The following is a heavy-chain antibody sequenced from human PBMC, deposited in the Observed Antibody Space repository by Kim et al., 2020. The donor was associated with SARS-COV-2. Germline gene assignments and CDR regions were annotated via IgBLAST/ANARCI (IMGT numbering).Heavy chain of an antibody. D-gene: IGHD3-3*01. Sequence: GGSLRLSCAASGFTFSSYWMSWVRQAPGKGLEWVANIKQDGSEKYYVDSVKGRFTISRDNAKNSLYLQMNSLRAEDTAVYYCARSSIFGVRPYDYWGQGTLVTVSS. J-gene: IGHJ4*02. CDR3: ARSSIFGVRPYDY. CDR2: IKQDGSEK. CDR1: GFTFSSYW. V-gene: IGHV3-7*03.